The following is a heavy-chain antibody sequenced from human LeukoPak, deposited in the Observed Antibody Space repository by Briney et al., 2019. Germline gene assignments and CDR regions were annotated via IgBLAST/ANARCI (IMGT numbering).Heavy chain of an antibody. CDR3: TRGSYDF. V-gene: IGHV3-73*01. J-gene: IGHJ4*02. D-gene: IGHD3-10*01. CDR1: GFSFSDST. CDR2: IRSKALSDAP. Sequence: GGSLRLSCVASGFSFSDSTMHWVRQASGKGLEWVARIRSKALSDAPGYASSVKGRLTISRDDSLNTVYLQMNSLRTEDTALYYCTRGSYDFWGQGTLVTVSS.